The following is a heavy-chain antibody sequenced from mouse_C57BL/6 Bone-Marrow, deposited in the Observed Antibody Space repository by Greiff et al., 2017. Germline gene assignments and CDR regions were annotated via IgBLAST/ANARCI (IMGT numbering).Heavy chain of an antibody. Sequence: VQLQQPGAELVKPGASVKMSCKASGYTFTTYPIEWMKQNHGKSLEWIGNFHPYNDDTKYNEKFKGKATLTVEKSSSTVYLELSRLTSDDSAVYYCARGNYGSSYYWYFDVWGTGTTVTVSS. CDR3: ARGNYGSSYYWYFDV. CDR1: GYTFTTYP. V-gene: IGHV1-47*01. CDR2: FHPYNDDT. D-gene: IGHD1-1*01. J-gene: IGHJ1*03.